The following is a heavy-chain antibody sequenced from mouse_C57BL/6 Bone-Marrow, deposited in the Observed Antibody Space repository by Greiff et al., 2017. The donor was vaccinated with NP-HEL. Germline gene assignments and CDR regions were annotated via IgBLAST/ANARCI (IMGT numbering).Heavy chain of an antibody. Sequence: EVKLVESGEGLVKPGGSLKLSCAASGFTFSSYAMSWVRQTPEKRLEWVAYISSGGDYIYYADPVKGRFTISRDNARNTMYLQMSILKSEDTAMYYCTREEYFDVWGTGTTVTVSS. CDR3: TREEYFDV. CDR2: ISSGGDYI. CDR1: GFTFSSYA. J-gene: IGHJ1*03. V-gene: IGHV5-9-1*02.